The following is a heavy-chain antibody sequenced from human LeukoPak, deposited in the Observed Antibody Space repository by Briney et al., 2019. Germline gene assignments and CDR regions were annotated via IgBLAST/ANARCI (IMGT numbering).Heavy chain of an antibody. V-gene: IGHV3-66*01. D-gene: IGHD3-22*01. CDR3: ARVVNSSGYYSYYYYGMDV. CDR2: IYSGGST. Sequence: GGSLRLSCAASGFTVSSNYMRWVRQAPGKGLEWVSVIYSGGSTYYADSVKGRFTISRDNSKNTLYLQMNSLRAEDTAVYYCARVVNSSGYYSYYYYGMDVWGQGTTVTVSS. CDR1: GFTVSSNY. J-gene: IGHJ6*02.